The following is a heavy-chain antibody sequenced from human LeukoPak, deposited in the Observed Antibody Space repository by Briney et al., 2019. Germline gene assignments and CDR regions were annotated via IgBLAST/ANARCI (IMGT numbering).Heavy chain of an antibody. CDR1: GFTFSSYS. J-gene: IGHJ4*02. D-gene: IGHD5-18*01. Sequence: GGSLRLSCAASGFTFSSYSKSWVRQAPGTGLELVSSISSSSSYIYYADSVKGRFTISRDNAMNSLYLQMNSRRAEDTAVYYCARDAYSYGTADFDYWGQGTLVTVSS. CDR3: ARDAYSYGTADFDY. CDR2: ISSSSSYI. V-gene: IGHV3-21*01.